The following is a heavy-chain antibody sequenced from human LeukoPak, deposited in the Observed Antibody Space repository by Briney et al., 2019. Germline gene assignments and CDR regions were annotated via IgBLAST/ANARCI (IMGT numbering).Heavy chain of an antibody. CDR3: ARGRSGYYFDY. J-gene: IGHJ4*02. CDR2: ISSTSTST. Sequence: GGSLRLSCAASGFTFSSVSMNWVRQAPGKGLEWVSYISSTSTSTYYADSAKGRFTISRDNAQNSLYLQMNSMGDDDTAVYYCARGRSGYYFDYWGQGTLVTVSS. CDR1: GFTFSSVS. D-gene: IGHD3-22*01. V-gene: IGHV3-48*02.